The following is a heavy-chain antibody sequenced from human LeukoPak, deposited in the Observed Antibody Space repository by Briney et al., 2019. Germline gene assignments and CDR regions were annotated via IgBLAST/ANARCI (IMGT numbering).Heavy chain of an antibody. Sequence: GASVKVSCKASGGTFSSYAISWVRQAPGQGLEWMGRIIPILGIANYAQKFQGRVTITADKSTSTAYMELSSLRAEDTAVYYCAKDDINYDFWSGPDYWGQGTLVTVSS. CDR3: AKDDINYDFWSGPDY. CDR2: IIPILGIA. D-gene: IGHD3-3*01. V-gene: IGHV1-69*04. J-gene: IGHJ4*02. CDR1: GGTFSSYA.